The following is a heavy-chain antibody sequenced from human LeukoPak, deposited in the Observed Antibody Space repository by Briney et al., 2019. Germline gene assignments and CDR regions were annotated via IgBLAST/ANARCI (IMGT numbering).Heavy chain of an antibody. Sequence: SQTLSLTCAISGDTVSSNTAGWSWIRQSPSRGLEWLGRTYYRSKWYTDHAVSVKSRITINPDTAKNQFSLKLSSVTAADTAVYYCARENSGTTAFDIWGQGTMVTVSS. V-gene: IGHV6-1*01. J-gene: IGHJ3*02. CDR3: ARENSGTTAFDI. D-gene: IGHD1-1*01. CDR1: GDTVSSNTAG. CDR2: TYYRSKWYT.